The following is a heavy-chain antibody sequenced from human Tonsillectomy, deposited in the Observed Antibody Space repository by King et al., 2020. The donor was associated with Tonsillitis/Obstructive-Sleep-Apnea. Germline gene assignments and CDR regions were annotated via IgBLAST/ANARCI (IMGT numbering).Heavy chain of an antibody. Sequence: VQLVESGAEVKKPGESLRISCKGSGYSFSSYWISWVRQMPGKGLEWMGRIDPTDSYSNYSPSFQGHVTMSADKSIGTAFLQWSSLKASDTAMYYCARLRCSSTSFYYYCDMDVWGPGTPVTVSS. J-gene: IGHJ6*02. V-gene: IGHV5-10-1*03. D-gene: IGHD2-2*01. CDR3: ARLRCSSTSFYYYCDMDV. CDR2: IDPTDSYS. CDR1: GYSFSSYW.